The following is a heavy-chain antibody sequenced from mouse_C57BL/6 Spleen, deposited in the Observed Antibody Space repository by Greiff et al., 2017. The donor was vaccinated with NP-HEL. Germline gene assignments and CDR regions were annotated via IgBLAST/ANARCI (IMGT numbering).Heavy chain of an antibody. D-gene: IGHD2-4*01. CDR1: GYAFSSSW. J-gene: IGHJ2*01. CDR3: ARMGLRENFDY. V-gene: IGHV1-82*01. Sequence: VQLQQSGPELVKPGASVKISCKASGYAFSSSWMNWVKQRPGKGLEWIGRIYPGDGDTNYNGKFKGKATLTADKSSSTAYMQLSSLTSEDSAVYFCARMGLRENFDYWGQGTTLTVSS. CDR2: IYPGDGDT.